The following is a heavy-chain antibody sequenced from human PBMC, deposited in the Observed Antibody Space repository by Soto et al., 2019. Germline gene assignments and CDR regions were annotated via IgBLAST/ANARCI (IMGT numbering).Heavy chain of an antibody. CDR1: GYTFTSYY. Sequence: GASVKVSCKASGYTFTSYYMHWVRQAPGQGLEWMGIINPSGGSTSYAQKFQGRVTMTRDTSTSTVYMELSSLRSEDTAVYYCARDGVVVAATTNYYFDYWGQGTLVTVSS. CDR2: INPSGGST. V-gene: IGHV1-46*03. CDR3: ARDGVVVAATTNYYFDY. J-gene: IGHJ4*02. D-gene: IGHD2-15*01.